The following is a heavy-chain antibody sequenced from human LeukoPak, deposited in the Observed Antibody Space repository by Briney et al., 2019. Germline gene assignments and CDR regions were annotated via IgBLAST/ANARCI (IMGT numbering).Heavy chain of an antibody. CDR2: ISWNSGSI. D-gene: IGHD2-15*01. V-gene: IGHV3-9*01. CDR3: ARGATDAFDI. J-gene: IGHJ3*02. Sequence: SGGSLRLSCAASGFTFDDYAMHWVRQAPGKGLEWVSGISWNSGSIGYADSVKGRFTISRDNAKNTLYLQMNSLRAEDTAVYYCARGATDAFDIWGQGTMVTVSS. CDR1: GFTFDDYA.